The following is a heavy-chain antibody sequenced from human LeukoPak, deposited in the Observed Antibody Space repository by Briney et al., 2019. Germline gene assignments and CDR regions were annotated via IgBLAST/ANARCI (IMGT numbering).Heavy chain of an antibody. CDR3: ARVWLWFGELLGNWFDP. Sequence: SETLSLTCTVSGGSISSGGYYWSWIRQHPGKGLEWIGYIYYSGSTYYNPSLKSRVTISVDTSKNQFSLKLSSVTAADTAVYYCARVWLWFGELLGNWFDPWGQGTLVTVSS. D-gene: IGHD3-10*01. J-gene: IGHJ5*02. CDR1: GGSISSGGYY. CDR2: IYYSGST. V-gene: IGHV4-31*03.